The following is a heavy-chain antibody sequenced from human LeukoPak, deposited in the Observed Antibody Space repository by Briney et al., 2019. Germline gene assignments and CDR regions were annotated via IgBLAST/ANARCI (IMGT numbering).Heavy chain of an antibody. CDR1: GFTFSRHW. Sequence: GGSLRLSCAASGFTFSRHWMNWVRQAPGKGLEWVSAISGSGGSTYYADSVKGRFTISRDNSKNTLYLQMNSLRAEDTAVYYCAKDLYSGSYYRFYYFDYWGQGTLVTVSS. V-gene: IGHV3-23*01. J-gene: IGHJ4*02. CDR3: AKDLYSGSYYRFYYFDY. D-gene: IGHD1-26*01. CDR2: ISGSGGST.